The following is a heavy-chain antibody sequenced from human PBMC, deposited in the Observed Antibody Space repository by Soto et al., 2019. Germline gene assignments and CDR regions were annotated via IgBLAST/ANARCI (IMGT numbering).Heavy chain of an antibody. CDR3: AKGFTGYCSGGSCYSGSMVGIDY. Sequence: QVQLVESGGGVVQPGRSLRLSCAASGFTFSSYGMHWVRQAPGKGLEWVAVISYDGSNKYYADSVKGRFTISRDNSKNTLYLQMNSLRAEDTAVYYCAKGFTGYCSGGSCYSGSMVGIDYWGQGTLVTVSS. CDR2: ISYDGSNK. J-gene: IGHJ4*02. D-gene: IGHD2-15*01. V-gene: IGHV3-30*18. CDR1: GFTFSSYG.